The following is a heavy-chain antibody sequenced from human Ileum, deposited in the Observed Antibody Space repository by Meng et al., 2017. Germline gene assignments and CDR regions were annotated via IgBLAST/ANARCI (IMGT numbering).Heavy chain of an antibody. CDR2: IHHSGST. CDR1: GGSISTSDW. V-gene: IGHV4-4*02. J-gene: IGHJ4*02. Sequence: QVYLQESVPGLLQPSGTLSLTCAVSGGSISTSDWWSWVRQPPGKGLEWIGEIHHSGSTNYNPSLKSRVTISVDKSKNQFSLKLNSVTAADTAVYYCAREWSGSYRHFDYWGQGTLVTVSS. D-gene: IGHD1-26*01. CDR3: AREWSGSYRHFDY.